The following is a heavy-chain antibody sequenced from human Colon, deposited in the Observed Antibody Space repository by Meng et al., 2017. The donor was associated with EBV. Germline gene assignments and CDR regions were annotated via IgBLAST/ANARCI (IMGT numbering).Heavy chain of an antibody. CDR2: IYHNGQT. CDR3: ARDGGVTHIP. CDR1: GTSISTSNW. J-gene: IGHJ5*02. V-gene: IGHV4-4*02. Sequence: LQGSGAGLVKPSGTLSLTCAVSGTSISTSNWWSWIRQSPGEGLEWIGAIYHNGQTNYNPSLKSRVSMSVDESKNEFSLNLKSVTAADTAVYYCARDGGVTHIPWGQGVLVTVSS. D-gene: IGHD2-8*02.